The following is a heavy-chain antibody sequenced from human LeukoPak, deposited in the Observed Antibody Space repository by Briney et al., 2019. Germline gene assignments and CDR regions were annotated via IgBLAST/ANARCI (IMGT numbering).Heavy chain of an antibody. Sequence: ASVKVSCKASGYTFTSFYMHWVRQAPGQGLEWMGIINPSSGSTSYAQKFQGRVTMTRDTSTSTVYMELSSLRSEDTAVYYCARDRYYYDSSGYIRGISFDYWGQGTLVTVSS. CDR3: ARDRYYYDSSGYIRGISFDY. D-gene: IGHD3-22*01. V-gene: IGHV1-46*01. CDR1: GYTFTSFY. J-gene: IGHJ4*02. CDR2: INPSSGST.